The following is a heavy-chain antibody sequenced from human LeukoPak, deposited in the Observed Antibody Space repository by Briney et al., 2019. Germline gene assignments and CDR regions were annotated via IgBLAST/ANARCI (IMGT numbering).Heavy chain of an antibody. CDR2: ISYDGSNK. J-gene: IGHJ6*02. D-gene: IGHD6-19*01. V-gene: IGHV3-30*18. CDR3: AKVSIAVAQSYYYGMDV. Sequence: PGRSLRLSCAASGFTFSSYGMHWVRQAPGKGLEWVAVISYDGSNKYYADSVKGRFTISRDNSKNTLYLQMNSLRAEDTAVYYCAKVSIAVAQSYYYGMDVWGQGTTVTVYS. CDR1: GFTFSSYG.